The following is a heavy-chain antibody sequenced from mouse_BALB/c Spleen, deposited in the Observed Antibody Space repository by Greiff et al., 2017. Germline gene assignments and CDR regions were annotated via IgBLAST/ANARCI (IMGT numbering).Heavy chain of an antibody. D-gene: IGHD2-4*01. CDR1: GFNIKDTY. Sequence: VPLQQSGAELVKPGASVKLSCTASGFNIKDTYMHWVKQRPEQGLEWIGRIDPANGNTKYDPKFQGKATITADTSSNTAYLQLSSLTSEDTAVYYCAREGIYYDYSGLDYWGQGTTLTVSS. CDR2: IDPANGNT. CDR3: AREGIYYDYSGLDY. J-gene: IGHJ2*01. V-gene: IGHV14-3*02.